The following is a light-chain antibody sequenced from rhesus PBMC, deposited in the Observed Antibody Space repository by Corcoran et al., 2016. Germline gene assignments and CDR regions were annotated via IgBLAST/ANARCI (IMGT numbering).Light chain of an antibody. J-gene: IGKJ3*01. CDR3: LQYNSDPFT. CDR2: DAP. CDR1: QSIGSN. V-gene: IGKV1-25*02. Sequence: IQMTQSPSSLSASVVDTVTITCRASQSIGSNLAWYQQKPGKAPKLRISDAPTLQSGVPSRFSGSGSGTDLTFTSSSLQPEDFATYYWLQYNSDPFTLGPGTKLDIK.